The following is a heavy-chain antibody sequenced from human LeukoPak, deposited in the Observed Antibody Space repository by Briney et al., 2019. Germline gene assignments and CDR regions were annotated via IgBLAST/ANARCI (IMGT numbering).Heavy chain of an antibody. Sequence: SETLPLTCAVYGGSFSGYYWSWIRQPPGKGLEWIGEINHSGSTNYNPSLKSRVTISVDTSKNQFSLKLSSVTAADTAVYYCAREGDGYNSFDYWGQGTLVTVSS. D-gene: IGHD5-24*01. J-gene: IGHJ4*02. V-gene: IGHV4-34*01. CDR2: INHSGST. CDR3: AREGDGYNSFDY. CDR1: GGSFSGYY.